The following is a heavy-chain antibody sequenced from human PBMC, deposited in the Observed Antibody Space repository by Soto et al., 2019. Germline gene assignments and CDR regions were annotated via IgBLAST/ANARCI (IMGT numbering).Heavy chain of an antibody. CDR3: STVYCSGGNCYSVNY. Sequence: LRRSCAACGFTFNNAWMSWVRQAPGEGLEWVGRIKSKSDGGTTDYAAPVKDRFTISRDDSRNTLYLQMDSLKTEDTAVYYCSTVYCSGGNCYSVNYSSQRTLVPGSA. CDR1: GFTFNNAW. D-gene: IGHD2-15*01. CDR2: IKSKSDGGTT. J-gene: IGHJ4*01. V-gene: IGHV3-15*01.